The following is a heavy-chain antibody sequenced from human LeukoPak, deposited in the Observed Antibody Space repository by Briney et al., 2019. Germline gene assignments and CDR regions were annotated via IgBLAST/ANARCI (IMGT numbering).Heavy chain of an antibody. Sequence: GGSLRLSCEASGFTFSSYAMSWVRQAPGEALEWVGNINEEGSERYYVDSMKGRFTISRDNAKSSLYLQMNSLRAEDTAVYYCARAKLNLDCWGQGTLVTVSS. CDR2: INEEGSER. CDR3: ARAKLNLDC. D-gene: IGHD1-14*01. CDR1: GFTFSSYA. V-gene: IGHV3-7*01. J-gene: IGHJ4*02.